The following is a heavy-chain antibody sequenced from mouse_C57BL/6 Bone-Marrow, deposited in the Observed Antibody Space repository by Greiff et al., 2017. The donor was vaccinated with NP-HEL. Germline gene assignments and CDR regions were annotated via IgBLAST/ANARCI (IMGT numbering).Heavy chain of an antibody. CDR3: ARYYGNPAFAY. V-gene: IGHV1-9*01. Sequence: QVQLKQSGAELMKPGASVKLSCKATGYTFTGYWIEWVNQRPGHGLEWIGEILPGSGSTNYNEKFKGKATFTADRSSDKAYMQLGSLTTEDSAIDNCARYYGNPAFAYWGQGTLVTVSA. CDR1: GYTFTGYW. D-gene: IGHD2-1*01. CDR2: ILPGSGST. J-gene: IGHJ3*01.